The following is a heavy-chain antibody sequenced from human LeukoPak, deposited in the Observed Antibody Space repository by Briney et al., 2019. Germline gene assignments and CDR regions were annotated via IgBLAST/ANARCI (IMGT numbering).Heavy chain of an antibody. Sequence: SETLSLSCTVSGVSISSDYWSWIRQPPGRGLEWIGYIYYTGITNYYPSLKRRVTISVDTSKNQFSLKLSSVTAADTTVYYCAIVCGYYSIDSWGQGTLVTVSS. D-gene: IGHD3-22*01. CDR1: GVSISSDY. J-gene: IGHJ4*02. V-gene: IGHV4-59*01. CDR3: AIVCGYYSIDS. CDR2: IYYTGIT.